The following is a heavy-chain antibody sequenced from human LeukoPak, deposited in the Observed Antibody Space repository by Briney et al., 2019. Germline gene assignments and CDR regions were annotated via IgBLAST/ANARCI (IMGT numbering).Heavy chain of an antibody. J-gene: IGHJ4*02. CDR3: ARQDTTQRTFDY. CDR1: GGSISSSTYY. Sequence: SETLSLTCTVSGGSISSSTYYWGWIRQPPGKGLEWIGSIYYSGSTYYNPPLKSRVTISVDTSKNQFSLKVSSVTAADTAVYYCARQDTTQRTFDYWGQGTLVTVSS. CDR2: IYYSGST. D-gene: IGHD4-17*01. V-gene: IGHV4-39*01.